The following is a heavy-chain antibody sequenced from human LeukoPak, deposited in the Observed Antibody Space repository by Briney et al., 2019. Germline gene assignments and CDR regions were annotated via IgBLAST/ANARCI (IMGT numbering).Heavy chain of an antibody. V-gene: IGHV4-30-4*01. CDR1: GGSISSGDYY. Sequence: SQTLSLTCTVSGGSISSGDYYWSWIRQPPGKGPEWIGYIYYSGSTYYNPSLKSRVTISVDTSKNQFSLKLSSVTAADTAVYYCARVLDYYGSGSSYYFDYWGQGTLVTVSS. J-gene: IGHJ4*02. CDR3: ARVLDYYGSGSSYYFDY. D-gene: IGHD3-10*01. CDR2: IYYSGST.